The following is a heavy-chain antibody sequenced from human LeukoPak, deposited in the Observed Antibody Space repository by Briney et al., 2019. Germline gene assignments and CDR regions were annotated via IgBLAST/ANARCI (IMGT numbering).Heavy chain of an antibody. J-gene: IGHJ4*02. V-gene: IGHV3-33*08. CDR2: IWYDGGNK. Sequence: GGSLRLSCAASGFTFSSYGMHWVRQAPGKGLEWVAVIWYDGGNKYYADSVKGRFTISRDNSKNTLYLQMNSLRAEDTAVYYCARNPDKLGYCSSTSCYTLDYWGQGTLVTVSS. CDR1: GFTFSSYG. D-gene: IGHD2-2*01. CDR3: ARNPDKLGYCSSTSCYTLDY.